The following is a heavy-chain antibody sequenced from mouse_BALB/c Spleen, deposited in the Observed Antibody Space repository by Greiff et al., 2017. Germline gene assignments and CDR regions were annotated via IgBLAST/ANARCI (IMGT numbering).Heavy chain of an antibody. Sequence: VQLQQSGPQLVRPGASVKISCKASGYSFTSYWMHWVKQRPGQGLEWIGMIDPSDSETRLNQKFKDKATLTVDKSSSTAYMQLSSPTSEDSAVYYCARSYGNPHYYAMDYWGQGTSVTVSS. CDR3: ARSYGNPHYYAMDY. J-gene: IGHJ4*01. V-gene: IGHV1S127*01. D-gene: IGHD2-1*01. CDR1: GYSFTSYW. CDR2: IDPSDSET.